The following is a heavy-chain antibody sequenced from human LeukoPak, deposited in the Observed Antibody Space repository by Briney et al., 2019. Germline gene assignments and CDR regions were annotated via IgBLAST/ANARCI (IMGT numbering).Heavy chain of an antibody. CDR3: ARSIAAAGLY. CDR1: GFTFSSYS. J-gene: IGHJ4*02. Sequence: PGGSLRLSCAASGFTFSSYSMNWVRQAPGKGLEWVSFISSSSYIYYADSVKGRFTISSDNAKNSLYLQMTSLRAEDTAVYYWARSIAAAGLYWGQGTLVTVSS. D-gene: IGHD6-13*01. V-gene: IGHV3-21*01. CDR2: ISSSSYI.